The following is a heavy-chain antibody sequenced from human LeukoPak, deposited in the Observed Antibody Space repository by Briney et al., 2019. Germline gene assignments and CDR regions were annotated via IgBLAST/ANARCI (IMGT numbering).Heavy chain of an antibody. CDR2: IKQDGSEK. CDR1: GFTFSRYW. J-gene: IGHJ5*02. CDR3: GRGMDT. V-gene: IGHV3-7*05. Sequence: GGSLRLSCAASGFTFSRYWMSWVRQAPGKGLEWVANIKQDGSEKHYVGSVKGRFTISRDNAKNSLYLQMNSLRAEDTAVYYCGRGMDTWGQGTLVTVSS.